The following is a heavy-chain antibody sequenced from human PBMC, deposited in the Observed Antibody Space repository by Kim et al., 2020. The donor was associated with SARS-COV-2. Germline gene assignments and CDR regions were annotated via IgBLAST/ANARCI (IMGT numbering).Heavy chain of an antibody. Sequence: ASVKVSCKASGYSFTTFALYWVRRAPGQRLEWMGWINGGNGNTRYSQKFQARVSITRDTSATTAYLELSGLRSEDTAVYYCARETVAGSFDHWGQGTLVTVSS. D-gene: IGHD6-19*01. CDR1: GYSFTTFA. V-gene: IGHV1-3*01. J-gene: IGHJ4*02. CDR2: INGGNGNT. CDR3: ARETVAGSFDH.